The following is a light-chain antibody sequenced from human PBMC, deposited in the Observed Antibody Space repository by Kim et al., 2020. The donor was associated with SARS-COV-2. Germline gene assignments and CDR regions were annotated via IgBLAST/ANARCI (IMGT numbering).Light chain of an antibody. Sequence: QSVLTQPPSASGTPGQRVTMSCSGSSSNIGSNTVNWYQQLPRTAPKLLIYSDNQRPSGVPDRFSGSKSDTSASLAISGLQSEDEADYYCAAWDDSLNGYVFGTRTKVTVL. V-gene: IGLV1-44*01. CDR1: SSNIGSNT. CDR2: SDN. J-gene: IGLJ1*01. CDR3: AAWDDSLNGYV.